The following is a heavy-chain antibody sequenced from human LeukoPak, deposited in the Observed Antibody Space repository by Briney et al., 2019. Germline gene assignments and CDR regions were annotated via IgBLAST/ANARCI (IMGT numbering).Heavy chain of an antibody. Sequence: GGSLRLSCAASGFTFSSYEMYWVRQAPGKGPEWVSYISTSGSTIYYADSVKGRFTISRDNAKNSLYLQMNSLRAEDTAVYYCARALPNSWYFFDYWGQGALVTVSS. D-gene: IGHD6-13*01. V-gene: IGHV3-48*03. CDR2: ISTSGSTI. CDR3: ARALPNSWYFFDY. CDR1: GFTFSSYE. J-gene: IGHJ4*02.